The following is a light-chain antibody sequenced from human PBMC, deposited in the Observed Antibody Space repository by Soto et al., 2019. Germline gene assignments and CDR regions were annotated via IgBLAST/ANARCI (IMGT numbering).Light chain of an antibody. CDR1: QSIGNY. CDR2: GAS. V-gene: IGKV1-39*01. CDR3: QQSYSTPLT. J-gene: IGKJ4*01. Sequence: DIQMTQSPSSLSASVGDRVTITCRASQSIGNYLNWYQHKPGKAPKLLIYGASSLHSGVPSSFSGSGSGTDFTLTISSLQPEDFATYSCQQSYSTPLTFGGGTKVEIK.